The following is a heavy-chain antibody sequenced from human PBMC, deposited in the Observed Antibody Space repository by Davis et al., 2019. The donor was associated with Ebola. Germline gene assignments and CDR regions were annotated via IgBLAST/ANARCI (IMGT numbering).Heavy chain of an antibody. D-gene: IGHD4-17*01. CDR1: GGSISSYY. J-gene: IGHJ5*02. CDR3: AKTVTTSSRGFDP. CDR2: IYTSGNT. V-gene: IGHV4-4*07. Sequence: PSETLSLTCTVSGGSISSYYWNWIRQPAGKGLEWIGRIYTSGNTIYNPSVKSRVTMSVDTSKNQFSLKLTSVTAADTAVYYCAKTVTTSSRGFDPWGQGTLVTVSS.